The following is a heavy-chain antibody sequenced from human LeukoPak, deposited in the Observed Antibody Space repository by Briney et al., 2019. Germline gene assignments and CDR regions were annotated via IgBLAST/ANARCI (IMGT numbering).Heavy chain of an antibody. CDR1: GGSISSYY. CDR2: IYYSGST. CDR3: ARFISDTLAAAGFDAFDI. D-gene: IGHD6-13*01. J-gene: IGHJ3*02. V-gene: IGHV4-59*01. Sequence: SETLSLTCTVSGGSISSYYWSWIRQPPGKGLEWIGYIYYSGSTNYNPSLKSRVTISVDTSKNQFSLKLSSVTAADTAVYYCARFISDTLAAAGFDAFDIWGQGTMVTVS.